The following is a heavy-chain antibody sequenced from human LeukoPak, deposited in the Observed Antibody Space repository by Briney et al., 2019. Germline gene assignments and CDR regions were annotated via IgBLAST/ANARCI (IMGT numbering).Heavy chain of an antibody. Sequence: GGSLRLSCVASGFTYSHYGMNWVRQAPGKGLEWVANIKQDGSEKYYVDSVKGRFTISRDNAKNSLYLQMNSLRAEDTAVYYCARAYSVGSWFDPWGQGTLVTVSS. V-gene: IGHV3-7*01. D-gene: IGHD2-15*01. J-gene: IGHJ5*02. CDR2: IKQDGSEK. CDR1: GFTYSHYG. CDR3: ARAYSVGSWFDP.